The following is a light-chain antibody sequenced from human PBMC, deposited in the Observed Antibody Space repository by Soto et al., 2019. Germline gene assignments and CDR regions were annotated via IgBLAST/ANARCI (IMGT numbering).Light chain of an antibody. CDR3: QHFGSSPPVT. V-gene: IGKV3-20*01. CDR1: QCTNGRY. Sequence: DIALTQAPDNLSLSPGESATLSCRVSQCTNGRYVAWYQQRHGLPPRLLVYGASKRAPGIPDRFRGSGSGSEFTLTISAVEPEDFAVYFCQHFGSSPPVTFGQGTRLDIK. J-gene: IGKJ5*01. CDR2: GAS.